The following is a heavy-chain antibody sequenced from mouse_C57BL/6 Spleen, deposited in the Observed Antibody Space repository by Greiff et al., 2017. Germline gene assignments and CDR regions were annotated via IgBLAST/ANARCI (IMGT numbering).Heavy chain of an antibody. CDR1: GYAFSSSW. V-gene: IGHV1-82*01. D-gene: IGHD2-4*01. Sequence: QVQLKESGPELVKPGASVKISCKASGYAFSSSWMNWVKQRPGKGLEWIGRIYPGDGDTNYNGKFKGKATLTADKSSSTAYMQLSSLTSEDSAVYFCAREGIYYDYDVYAMDYWGQGTSVTVSS. J-gene: IGHJ4*01. CDR3: AREGIYYDYDVYAMDY. CDR2: IYPGDGDT.